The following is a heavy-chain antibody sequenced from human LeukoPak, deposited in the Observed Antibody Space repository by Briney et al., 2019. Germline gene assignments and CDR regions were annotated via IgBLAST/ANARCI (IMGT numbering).Heavy chain of an antibody. V-gene: IGHV1-18*01. J-gene: IGHJ4*02. Sequence: GASVKVSCKASGYTFTSYAMNWVRQAPGQGLEWMGWISAYNGNTNYAQKLQGRVTMTTDTSTSTAYMELRSLRSDDTAVYYCARVGYCSGGSCYSHPFDYWGQGTLVTVSS. CDR3: ARVGYCSGGSCYSHPFDY. CDR2: ISAYNGNT. D-gene: IGHD2-15*01. CDR1: GYTFTSYA.